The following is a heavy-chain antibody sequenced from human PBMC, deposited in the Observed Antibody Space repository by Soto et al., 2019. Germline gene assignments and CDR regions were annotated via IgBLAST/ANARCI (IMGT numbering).Heavy chain of an antibody. CDR3: ARDNGSGTTPWYFDL. V-gene: IGHV1-18*03. CDR2: ISTFSGNT. D-gene: IGHD3-10*01. CDR1: GYTFTNYG. J-gene: IGHJ2*01. Sequence: QVQLVQSGAEVKKPGASVKVSCKASGYTFTNYGISWVRQAPGQGLEWMGWISTFSGNTNYAQKIQGRVTMTTDTSTIKADMELTSLRSDDMAVYYGARDNGSGTTPWYFDLWGRGTLVTVSS.